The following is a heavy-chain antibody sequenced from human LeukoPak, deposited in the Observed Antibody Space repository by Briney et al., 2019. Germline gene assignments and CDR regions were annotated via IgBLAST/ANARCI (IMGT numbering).Heavy chain of an antibody. CDR3: ARGAAAAGIHYMDV. CDR1: GGSISNYY. Sequence: SETLSLTCTVSGGSISNYYWSWIRQPPGKGLEWIGYIYDSGSTNYNPSLKSRVTISVDTSKNQFSLKLSSVTAADTAVCYCARGAAAAGIHYMDVWGKGTTVTVSS. V-gene: IGHV4-59*12. CDR2: IYDSGST. D-gene: IGHD6-13*01. J-gene: IGHJ6*03.